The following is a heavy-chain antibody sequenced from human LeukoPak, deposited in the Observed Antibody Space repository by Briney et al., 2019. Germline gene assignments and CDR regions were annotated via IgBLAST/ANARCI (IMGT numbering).Heavy chain of an antibody. CDR3: ARADYDILTGYYQIDY. Sequence: ASAKVSCKASGYTFTSYGISWVRQAPGQGLEWMGWISAYNGNTNYAQKLQGRVTMTTDTSTSTAYMELRSLRSDDTAVYYCARADYDILTGYYQIDYWGQGTLVTVSS. CDR2: ISAYNGNT. J-gene: IGHJ4*02. V-gene: IGHV1-18*04. D-gene: IGHD3-9*01. CDR1: GYTFTSYG.